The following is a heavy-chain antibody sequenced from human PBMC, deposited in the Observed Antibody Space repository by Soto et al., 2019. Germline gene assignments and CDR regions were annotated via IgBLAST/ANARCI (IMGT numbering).Heavy chain of an antibody. D-gene: IGHD3-10*01. CDR2: ISSTGSNT. J-gene: IGHJ6*02. Sequence: QVQLVESGGGLVKPGGSLRLSCAASGFTISDYYMSWVRQAPGKGLEWVSSISSTGSNTNHADSVKGRFRISRDNAANSLFFQMNSLRAEDTALYYCARQGGITLLRGIMNAMDVWGQGTTVTVSS. V-gene: IGHV3-11*05. CDR3: ARQGGITLLRGIMNAMDV. CDR1: GFTISDYY.